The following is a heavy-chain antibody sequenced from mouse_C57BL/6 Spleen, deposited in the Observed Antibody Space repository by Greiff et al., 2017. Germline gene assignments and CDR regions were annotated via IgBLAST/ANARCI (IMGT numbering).Heavy chain of an antibody. CDR1: GYTFTSYW. J-gene: IGHJ2*01. Sequence: QVQLQQPGAELVRPGSSVKLSCKASGYTFTSYWMHWVKQRPIQGLEWIGNIDPSDSETHYNQKFKDKATLTVDKSSSTAYMQLSSLTSEDSAVYYSASADSSGLDYWGQGTTLTVSS. D-gene: IGHD3-2*02. CDR2: IDPSDSET. V-gene: IGHV1-52*01. CDR3: ASADSSGLDY.